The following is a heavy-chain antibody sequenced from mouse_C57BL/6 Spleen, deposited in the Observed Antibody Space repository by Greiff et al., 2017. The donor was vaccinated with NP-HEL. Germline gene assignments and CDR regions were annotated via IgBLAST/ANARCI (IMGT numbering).Heavy chain of an antibody. CDR1: GYTFTSYG. V-gene: IGHV1-81*01. CDR2: IYPRSGNT. CDR3: ARWGSAGIYYAMDY. J-gene: IGHJ4*01. Sequence: QVQLQQPGAELARPGASVKLSCKASGYTFTSYGISWVKQRTGQGLEWIGEIYPRSGNTYYNEKFKGKATLTADKSSSTAYMELRSLTSEDSAVYFCARWGSAGIYYAMDYWGQGTSVTVSS.